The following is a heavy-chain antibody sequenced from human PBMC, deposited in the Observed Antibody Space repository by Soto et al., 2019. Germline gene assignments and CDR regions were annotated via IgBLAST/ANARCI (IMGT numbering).Heavy chain of an antibody. CDR3: ARASIAARRPYYYGMDV. CDR1: GDSVSSNSAA. Sequence: PSQTLSLTCAISGDSVSSNSAAWNWIRQSPSRGLEWLGRTYYRSKWYNDYAVSVKSRITINPDTSKNQFSLQLNSVTPEDTAVYYCARASIAARRPYYYGMDVWGQGTTVTVSS. CDR2: TYYRSKWYN. J-gene: IGHJ6*02. D-gene: IGHD6-6*01. V-gene: IGHV6-1*01.